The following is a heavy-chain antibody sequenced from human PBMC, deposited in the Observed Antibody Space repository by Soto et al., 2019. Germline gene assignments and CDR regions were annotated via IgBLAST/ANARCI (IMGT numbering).Heavy chain of an antibody. D-gene: IGHD2-8*01. CDR3: ARGLMGYYYGMDV. CDR2: ISYDGSNK. CDR1: GFTFSSYA. J-gene: IGHJ6*02. V-gene: IGHV3-30-3*01. Sequence: QVQLVESGGGVVQPGRSLRLSCAASGFTFSSYAMHWVRQAPGKGLEWVAVISYDGSNKYYADSVKGRFTISRDNSKNSLCLQMNSLGAEDTAVYYCARGLMGYYYGMDVWGQGTTVTVSS.